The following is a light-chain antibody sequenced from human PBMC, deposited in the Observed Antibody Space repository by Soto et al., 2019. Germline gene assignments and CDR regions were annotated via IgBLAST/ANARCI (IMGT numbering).Light chain of an antibody. Sequence: DIQMTQSPSTLSASVGDRVTITCRASQTISSWLAWYQQKLGKAPKLLIYKASSLEGGVPSRFSGSGSGTEFTLNISSLQPDDSATYYCQQYNGTFGQGTKVEVK. CDR3: QQYNGT. CDR1: QTISSW. J-gene: IGKJ1*01. CDR2: KAS. V-gene: IGKV1-5*03.